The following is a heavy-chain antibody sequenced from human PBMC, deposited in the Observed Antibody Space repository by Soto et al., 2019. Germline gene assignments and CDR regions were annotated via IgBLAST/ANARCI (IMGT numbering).Heavy chain of an antibody. CDR3: ARDFGQQLVEDYGMDV. D-gene: IGHD6-13*01. V-gene: IGHV6-1*01. J-gene: IGHJ6*02. CDR2: TYYRSKWYN. Sequence: PSQTLSLTCAISGDSVSSNSAAWNWIRQSPSRGLEWLGRTYYRSKWYNDYAVSVKSRITINPDTSKTQFSLQLNSVTPEDAAVYYCARDFGQQLVEDYGMDVWGQGTTVTVS. CDR1: GDSVSSNSAA.